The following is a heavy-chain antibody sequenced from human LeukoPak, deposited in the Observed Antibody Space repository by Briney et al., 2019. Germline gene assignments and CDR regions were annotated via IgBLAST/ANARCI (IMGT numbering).Heavy chain of an antibody. J-gene: IGHJ6*02. V-gene: IGHV3-73*01. D-gene: IGHD1-26*01. CDR3: IRGAASGSYFGLAV. CDR2: IKRKADNYAT. Sequence: GSLRLSCEASGFTFSGSTMHWVRQASAKGLEWVGRIKRKADNYATAYGTSVKGRFTLFRDDSKSTAYLQMNSLQTEDTAVYYCIRGAASGSYFGLAVWGQGATVTVSS. CDR1: GFTFSGST.